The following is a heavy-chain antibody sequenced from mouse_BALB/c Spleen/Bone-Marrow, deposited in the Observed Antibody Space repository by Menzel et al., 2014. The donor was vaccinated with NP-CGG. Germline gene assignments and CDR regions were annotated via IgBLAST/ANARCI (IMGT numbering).Heavy chain of an antibody. Sequence: EVQGVESGGGFVQPGGSRKLSCAASGFTFSDYGMAWVRQAPGKGPEWVAFISNLAYSIYYADTVTGRFTISRENAKNTLYLEMSSLRSEDTAMYYCATIYYGNSYAMDYWGQGTSVTVSS. V-gene: IGHV5-15*02. J-gene: IGHJ4*01. D-gene: IGHD2-1*01. CDR1: GFTFSDYG. CDR2: ISNLAYSI. CDR3: ATIYYGNSYAMDY.